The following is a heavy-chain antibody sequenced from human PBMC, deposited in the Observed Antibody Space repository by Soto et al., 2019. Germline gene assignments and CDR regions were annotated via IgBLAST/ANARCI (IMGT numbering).Heavy chain of an antibody. CDR1: GGSLSDYY. D-gene: IGHD1-1*01. J-gene: IGHJ6*02. Sequence: QVQLQQWGAGLLKPSETLSLTCAVSGGSLSDYYWPWIRQSPGKGLEWIGEIHPSGSTYYNPSLRSRVTISVDTYQNQFSLKLTSLTAADTAIYCCARGRDEYKLGNVWGHGTTVTVSS. CDR3: ARGRDEYKLGNV. CDR2: IHPSGST. V-gene: IGHV4-34*01.